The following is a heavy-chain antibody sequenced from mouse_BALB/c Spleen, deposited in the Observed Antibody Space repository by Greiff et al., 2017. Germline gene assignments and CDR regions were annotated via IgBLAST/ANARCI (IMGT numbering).Heavy chain of an antibody. Sequence: QVQLQQPGAELVKPGASVKLSCKASGYTFTSYWMHWVKQRPGQGLEWIGEINPSNGRTNYNEKFKSKATLTVDKSSSTAYMQLSSLTSEDSAVYYCARDLATVVYMDYWGQGTSVTVSS. V-gene: IGHV1S81*02. CDR3: ARDLATVVYMDY. CDR1: GYTFTSYW. J-gene: IGHJ4*01. D-gene: IGHD1-1*01. CDR2: INPSNGRT.